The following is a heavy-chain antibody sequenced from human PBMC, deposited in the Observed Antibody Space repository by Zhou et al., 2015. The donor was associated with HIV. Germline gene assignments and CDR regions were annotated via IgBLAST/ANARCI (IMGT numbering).Heavy chain of an antibody. CDR3: AREGALYSSGWVGGY. Sequence: QVQLVQSGAEVKKPGASVKVSCKASGYTFTSYYIHWVRQAPGQGLEWMGIINPSGGSTSYAQKFQGRVTMTRDTSTSTVYMELSSLRSEDTAVYYCAREGALYSSGWVGGYWGQGTLVTVSS. J-gene: IGHJ4*02. CDR1: GYTFTSYY. CDR2: INPSGGST. D-gene: IGHD6-19*01. V-gene: IGHV1-46*01.